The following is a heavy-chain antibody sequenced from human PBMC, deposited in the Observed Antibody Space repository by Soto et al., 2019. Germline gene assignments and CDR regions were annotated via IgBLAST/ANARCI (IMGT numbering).Heavy chain of an antibody. Sequence: QVQLVQSGAEVKKPGSSVNVSCKASGGTFRSYAISWVRHAPGQGLEWMGGLTPIFGTANYAQKFQGRVTITADESTSTAYMELSSLRSEYTAVYYCARHPGGRGYYYGKEVWGQGTTVTVSS. CDR2: LTPIFGTA. CDR1: GGTFRSYA. D-gene: IGHD2-15*01. CDR3: ARHPGGRGYYYGKEV. J-gene: IGHJ6*02. V-gene: IGHV1-69*12.